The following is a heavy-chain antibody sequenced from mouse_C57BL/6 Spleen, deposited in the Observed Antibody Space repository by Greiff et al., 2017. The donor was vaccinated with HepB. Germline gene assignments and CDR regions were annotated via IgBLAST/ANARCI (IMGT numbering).Heavy chain of an antibody. V-gene: IGHV1-22*01. CDR3: ARGAIYYGVDY. CDR1: GYTFTDYN. J-gene: IGHJ2*01. D-gene: IGHD1-1*01. CDR2: INPNNGGT. Sequence: EVKLQESGPELVKPGASVKMSCKASGYTFTDYNMHWVKQSHGKSLEWIGYINPNNGGTSYNQKFKGKATLTVNKSSSTAYMELRSLTSEDSAVYYCARGAIYYGVDYWGQGTTLTVSS.